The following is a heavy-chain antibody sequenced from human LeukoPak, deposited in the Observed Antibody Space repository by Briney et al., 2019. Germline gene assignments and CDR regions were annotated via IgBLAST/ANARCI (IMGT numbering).Heavy chain of an antibody. Sequence: VASVKVSCKASGGTFSSYAISRVRQAPGQGLEWMGGIIPIFGTANYAQKFQGRVTITADKSTSTAYMELSSPRSEDTAVYYCARVVPAAMMWADYWGQGTLVTVSS. CDR2: IIPIFGTA. J-gene: IGHJ4*02. D-gene: IGHD2-2*01. V-gene: IGHV1-69*06. CDR1: GGTFSSYA. CDR3: ARVVPAAMMWADY.